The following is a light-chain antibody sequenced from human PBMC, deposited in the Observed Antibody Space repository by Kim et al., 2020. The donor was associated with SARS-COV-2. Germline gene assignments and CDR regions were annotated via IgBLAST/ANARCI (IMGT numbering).Light chain of an antibody. Sequence: SYELTQPPSVSVAPGKTARITCGGNNIGSKNVHWYQQKPGQAPVLVIYYDSDQPSGIPERFSGSNSGNTATLTISRVEAGDEADYYCQVWDSSSDPHVVF. CDR2: YDS. CDR3: QVWDSSSDPHVV. J-gene: IGLJ2*01. V-gene: IGLV3-21*04. CDR1: NIGSKN.